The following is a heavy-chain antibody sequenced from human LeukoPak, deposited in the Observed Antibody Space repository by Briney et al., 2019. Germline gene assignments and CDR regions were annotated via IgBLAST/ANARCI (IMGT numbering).Heavy chain of an antibody. Sequence: PGGSLRLSCAASGFTVSSNYMSWVRQAPGKGLMWVSRINSDGSTTNYADSVKGRFTISRDNTKNTLYLQMNSLRAEDTAVYYCARDSPYSGSYFLLDYWGQGTLVTVSS. J-gene: IGHJ4*02. V-gene: IGHV3-74*01. D-gene: IGHD1-26*01. CDR1: GFTVSSNY. CDR2: INSDGSTT. CDR3: ARDSPYSGSYFLLDY.